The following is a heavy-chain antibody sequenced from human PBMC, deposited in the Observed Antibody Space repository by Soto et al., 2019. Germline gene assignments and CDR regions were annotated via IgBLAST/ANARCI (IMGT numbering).Heavy chain of an antibody. V-gene: IGHV3-7*03. Sequence: EVQLVESGGGLVQPGGSLRLSCAASGFTFSSYWMSWVRQAPGKGLEWVANIKQDGSEKYYVDSVKGRFTISRDNAKNSLYLQMNSLRAEDTAVYDCARERPGYSSGFFDYWGQGTLVTVSS. CDR2: IKQDGSEK. J-gene: IGHJ4*02. CDR3: ARERPGYSSGFFDY. D-gene: IGHD6-19*01. CDR1: GFTFSSYW.